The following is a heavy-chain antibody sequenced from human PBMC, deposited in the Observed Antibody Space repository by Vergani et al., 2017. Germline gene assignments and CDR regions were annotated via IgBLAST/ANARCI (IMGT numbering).Heavy chain of an antibody. D-gene: IGHD1-14*01. J-gene: IGHJ6*02. CDR3: AKNPGISTTRHYYAMDV. Sequence: LEESGGGSVKLGGSLRLSCAAPGFKFSDHYMSWIRQAPGKGLEWGSHISPGASTVSYTDSVTGRLTVSRDNDNNSLTLDMTTLRVEDTAVYYCAKNPGISTTRHYYAMDVWGQGTTVTVSS. CDR1: GFKFSDHY. V-gene: IGHV3-11*04. CDR2: ISPGASTV.